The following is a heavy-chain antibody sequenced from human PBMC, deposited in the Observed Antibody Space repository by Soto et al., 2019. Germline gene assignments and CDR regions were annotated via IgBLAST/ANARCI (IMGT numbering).Heavy chain of an antibody. Sequence: ASVKVSCKASGYTFTIYAMHWVRQAPGQRLEWMGWINAGNGNTKYSQKFQGRVTMTRDTSASTAYMELSSRRSEDTAVYYCARDPLVGAEVGTKPGWFDPGGRGTLVPVPS. CDR1: GYTFTIYA. CDR3: ARDPLVGAEVGTKPGWFDP. J-gene: IGHJ5*02. D-gene: IGHD1-26*01. V-gene: IGHV1-3*01. CDR2: INAGNGNT.